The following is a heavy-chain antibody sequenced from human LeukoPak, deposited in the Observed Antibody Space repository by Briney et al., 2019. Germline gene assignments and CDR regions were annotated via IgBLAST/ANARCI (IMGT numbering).Heavy chain of an antibody. CDR2: ISYSGTT. J-gene: IGHJ3*02. Sequence: LETLSLTCSVSGGSLTNYYWTWSRQAPGKGLEGIGYISYSGTTKYNPSLESRVTMSVDTSKNQLSLKLSSVTAADTAVYYCARWSITGTTSAFDIWGQGTMVTVSS. D-gene: IGHD1-7*01. CDR1: GGSLTNYY. CDR3: ARWSITGTTSAFDI. V-gene: IGHV4-59*12.